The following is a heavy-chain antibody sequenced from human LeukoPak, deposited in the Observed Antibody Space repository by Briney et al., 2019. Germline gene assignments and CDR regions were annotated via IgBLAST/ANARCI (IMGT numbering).Heavy chain of an antibody. CDR2: IYSSGST. CDR1: GGSINSDGYF. Sequence: SETLSLTCTGSGGSINSDGYFWSWIRQPAGKGLEWIGRIYSSGSTTYNPSLRSRVTISLDTSKNQFSLRLSSVTAADTAVYFCARGLDLWSGYHFDFWGQGILGTVSS. CDR3: ARGLDLWSGYHFDF. D-gene: IGHD3-3*01. J-gene: IGHJ4*02. V-gene: IGHV4-61*02.